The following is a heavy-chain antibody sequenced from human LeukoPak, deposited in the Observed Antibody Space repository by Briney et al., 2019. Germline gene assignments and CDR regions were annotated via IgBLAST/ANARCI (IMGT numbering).Heavy chain of an antibody. CDR1: GGSISSGASD. Sequence: SETLSLTCTVSGGSISSGASDWGWVRQHPKRGLEWVGYINHSGSTYYNPSLGSRVTMSVDTSKNQFSLKLSSVTAADSAVYYCARAARQGFTMIVVPFFYFDLWGRGTLVTVSS. CDR3: ARAARQGFTMIVVPFFYFDL. V-gene: IGHV4-31*03. D-gene: IGHD3-22*01. J-gene: IGHJ2*01. CDR2: INHSGST.